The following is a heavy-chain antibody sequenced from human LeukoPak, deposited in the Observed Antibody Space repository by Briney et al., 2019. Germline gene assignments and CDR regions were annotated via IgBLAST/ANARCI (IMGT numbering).Heavy chain of an antibody. D-gene: IGHD3-22*01. CDR2: INPNSGGT. V-gene: IGHV1-2*02. CDR1: GYTFTSYD. CDR3: ARGRGHYESSDYYYEGDAFDI. Sequence: GASVKVSCKASGYTFTSYDINWVRQATGQGLEWMGWINPNSGGTNYAQKFQGRVTVARDTSINTAYMELSRLRSDDTAVYYCARGRGHYESSDYYYEGDAFDIWGQGTMVTVSS. J-gene: IGHJ3*02.